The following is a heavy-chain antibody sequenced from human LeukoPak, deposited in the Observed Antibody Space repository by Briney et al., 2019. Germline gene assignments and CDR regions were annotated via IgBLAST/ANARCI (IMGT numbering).Heavy chain of an antibody. D-gene: IGHD6-19*01. CDR2: ISSSGSTI. CDR1: GFTFSSYE. J-gene: IGHJ4*02. V-gene: IGHV3-48*03. Sequence: GGSLRLSCAASGFTFSSYEMNWVRQAPGKGLEWVSYISSSGSTIYYADSVKGRFTISRDNAKNSLYLQMNSLRAEDTAVYYCASVQWLVRAFDYWGQGTLVTVSS. CDR3: ASVQWLVRAFDY.